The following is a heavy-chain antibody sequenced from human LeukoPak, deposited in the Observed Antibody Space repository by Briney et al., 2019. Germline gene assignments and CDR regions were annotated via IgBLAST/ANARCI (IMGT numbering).Heavy chain of an antibody. CDR3: ARGVQWLGEYNWFDP. V-gene: IGHV4-34*01. CDR1: GGSFSGYY. J-gene: IGHJ5*02. Sequence: SETLSLTCAVYGGSFSGYYWSWIRQPPGKGLEWIGEIDHSGSTNYNPSLKGRVTISVDTSKNQFSLKLSSVTAADTAVYYCARGVQWLGEYNWFDPWGQGTLVTVSS. D-gene: IGHD6-19*01. CDR2: IDHSGST.